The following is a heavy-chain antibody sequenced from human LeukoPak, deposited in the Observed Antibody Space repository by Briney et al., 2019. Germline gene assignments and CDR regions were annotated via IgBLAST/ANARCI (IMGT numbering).Heavy chain of an antibody. J-gene: IGHJ6*04. Sequence: SETLSLTCAVYGGSFSGYYWSWIRQPPGKGLEWIGEINHRGSTNYNPSLKSRVTISVDTSKNQFSLKLSSVTAADTAVYYCASLKPKRATYYYGSGRVGMDVWGKGTTVTISS. CDR3: ASLKPKRATYYYGSGRVGMDV. V-gene: IGHV4-34*01. CDR2: INHRGST. D-gene: IGHD3-10*01. CDR1: GGSFSGYY.